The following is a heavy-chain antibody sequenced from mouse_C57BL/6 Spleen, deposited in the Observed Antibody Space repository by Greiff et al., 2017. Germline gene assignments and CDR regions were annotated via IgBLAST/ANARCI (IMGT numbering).Heavy chain of an antibody. D-gene: IGHD1-1*01. CDR2: IYPRSGNT. V-gene: IGHV1-81*01. J-gene: IGHJ1*03. CDR1: GYTFTSYG. CDR3: ANYYGSRGYFDV. Sequence: VQVVESGAELARPGASVKLSCKASGYTFTSYGISWVKQRTGQGLEWIGEIYPRSGNTYYNEKFKGKATLTADKSSSTAYMELRSLTSEDSAVYFCANYYGSRGYFDVWGTGTTVTVSS.